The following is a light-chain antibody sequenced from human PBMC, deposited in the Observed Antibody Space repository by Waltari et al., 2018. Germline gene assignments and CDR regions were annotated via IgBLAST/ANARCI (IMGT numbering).Light chain of an antibody. Sequence: QAVVTQEPSLTVSPGGTVTLTCASSTGIVTSGPYPYWFQTKPDQAPRTLIFHTSNQPPLTPARFSGFLLGGRAALTLSGAQPEDEAEYHCFLSYDGSWVFGGGTKLTVL. CDR2: HTS. V-gene: IGLV7-46*01. CDR3: FLSYDGSWV. CDR1: TGIVTSGPY. J-gene: IGLJ3*02.